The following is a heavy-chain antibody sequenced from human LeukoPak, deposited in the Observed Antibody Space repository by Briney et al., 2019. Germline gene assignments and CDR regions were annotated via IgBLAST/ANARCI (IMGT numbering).Heavy chain of an antibody. CDR3: ARQQKRPYYDFWSGYPLVGMDV. Sequence: PGGSLRLSCAASGFTFSSYSMNWVRQAPGKGLEWVSYISSSSSTIYYADSVKGRFTISRDNAKNSLYLQMNSLRAEDTAVYYCARQQKRPYYDFWSGYPLVGMDVWGQGTTVTVSS. J-gene: IGHJ6*02. D-gene: IGHD3-3*01. CDR2: ISSSSSTI. V-gene: IGHV3-48*01. CDR1: GFTFSSYS.